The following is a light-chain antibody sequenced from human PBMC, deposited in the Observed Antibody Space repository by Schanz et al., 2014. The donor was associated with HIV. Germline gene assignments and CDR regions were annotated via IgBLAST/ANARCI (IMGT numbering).Light chain of an antibody. V-gene: IGKV1-6*01. J-gene: IGKJ1*01. CDR3: HQYHTYSWT. Sequence: AIQMTQSPSSLSASVGDRVTLTCRASQGIRNDLGWYQQKPGRAPKLLIYGASTLESGVPSRFSGSGSGTDFTLTISSLQPDDFATYYCHQYHTYSWTFGQGTRVEI. CDR2: GAS. CDR1: QGIRND.